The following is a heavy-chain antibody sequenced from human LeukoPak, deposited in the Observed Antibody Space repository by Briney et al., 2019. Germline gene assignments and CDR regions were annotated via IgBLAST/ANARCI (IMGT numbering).Heavy chain of an antibody. J-gene: IGHJ4*03. V-gene: IGHV3-23*01. CDR3: ARSRVATIRNFDY. CDR2: ISSGGST. D-gene: IGHD5-12*01. Sequence: GGSLRLSCAASGFTFSDYAMGWVRQAPEKGLEWVSAISSGGSTYFAASVKGRFTISRDNSMSTLFLQMNSLRADDAAVYYCARSRVATIRNFDYWGHGTLVTVSS. CDR1: GFTFSDYA.